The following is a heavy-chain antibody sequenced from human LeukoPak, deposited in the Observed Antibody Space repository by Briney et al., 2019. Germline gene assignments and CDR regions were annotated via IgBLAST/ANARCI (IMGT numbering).Heavy chain of an antibody. J-gene: IGHJ4*02. Sequence: SSETLSLTCTVSGGSISSYYWSWIRQPPGKGLEWIGYIYYTRSTHYNPSLKSRVTISVDTSKNQFSLKLSSVTAADTAVYYCARVRHSDVLTGYYGDGYFDYWGQGTLVTVSS. CDR2: IYYTRST. CDR3: ARVRHSDVLTGYYGDGYFDY. V-gene: IGHV4-59*01. CDR1: GGSISSYY. D-gene: IGHD3-9*01.